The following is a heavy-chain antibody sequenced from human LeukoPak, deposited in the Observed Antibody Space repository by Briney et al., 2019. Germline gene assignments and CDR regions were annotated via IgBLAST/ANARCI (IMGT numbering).Heavy chain of an antibody. CDR3: ARDVTGSYYKGDFDY. Sequence: GGSLRLSCAASGFTFSNYAMHWVRQAPGKGLEWVAAISYDGSNKYYADSVKGRFTISRDNSKNTLYLQMNSLRAEDTAVYYCARDVTGSYYKGDFDYWGQGTLVTVSS. CDR1: GFTFSNYA. CDR2: ISYDGSNK. J-gene: IGHJ4*02. D-gene: IGHD1-26*01. V-gene: IGHV3-30-3*01.